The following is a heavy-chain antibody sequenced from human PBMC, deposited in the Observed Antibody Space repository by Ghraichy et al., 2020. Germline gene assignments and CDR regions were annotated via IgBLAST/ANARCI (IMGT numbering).Heavy chain of an antibody. J-gene: IGHJ6*02. CDR3: ARHLYYYGLGSRFQGSGMDA. CDR1: DDSINSLSCY. D-gene: IGHD3-10*01. V-gene: IGHV4-39*01. CDR2: ISYSGAT. Sequence: SETLSLTCSVSDDSINSLSCYWGWLCQPPGKGLEWIGSISYSGATYYNLSLRSRSVISMDTSKKHFSLSLRSVTAAATAVYYCARHLYYYGLGSRFQGSGMDAWGQGPTVTVAS.